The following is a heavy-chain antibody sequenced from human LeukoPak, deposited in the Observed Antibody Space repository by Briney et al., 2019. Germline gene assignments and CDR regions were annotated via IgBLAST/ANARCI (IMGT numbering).Heavy chain of an antibody. D-gene: IGHD3-10*01. V-gene: IGHV1-24*01. CDR1: GYTLTDLS. J-gene: IGHJ5*02. Sequence: ASVKVSCKVSGYTLTDLSMHWVRQASGKGLEWMGGFDPEDGETIYAQKFQGRVTMTEDTSTDTAYMELSSLRSEDTAVYYCATGRGKPMVRGVIINNWFDPWGQGTLVTVSS. CDR2: FDPEDGET. CDR3: ATGRGKPMVRGVIINNWFDP.